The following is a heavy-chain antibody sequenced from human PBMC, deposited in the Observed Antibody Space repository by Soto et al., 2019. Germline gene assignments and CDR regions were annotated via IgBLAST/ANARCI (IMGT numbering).Heavy chain of an antibody. V-gene: IGHV3-30*18. CDR2: ISYDGSNK. CDR1: GFTFSSYG. Sequence: HPEGSLRLSCAASGFTFSSYGMHWVRQAPGKGPEWVAVISYDGSNKYYADSVKGRFTISRDNSKNTLYPQMNSLRAEDTAVYYCAKDWGPIAVAGTIYCYGMDVWGQVTTVTVSS. D-gene: IGHD6-19*01. J-gene: IGHJ6*02. CDR3: AKDWGPIAVAGTIYCYGMDV.